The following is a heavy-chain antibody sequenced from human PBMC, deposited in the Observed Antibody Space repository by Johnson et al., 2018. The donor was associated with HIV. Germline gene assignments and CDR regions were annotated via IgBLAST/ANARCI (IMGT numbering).Heavy chain of an antibody. J-gene: IGHJ3*02. V-gene: IGHV3-30-3*01. CDR1: GFTFSTYA. Sequence: QMQLVESGGGVVQPGRSLRLSCAASGFTFSTYAIHWVRQAPGKGLEWVAIISYDGSTKYYADSVKGRFTISRDNSKNTLYLQMNSLRAEDTAVYHCARDRIVGADYDAFDIWGQGTKVTVSS. D-gene: IGHD1-26*01. CDR2: ISYDGSTK. CDR3: ARDRIVGADYDAFDI.